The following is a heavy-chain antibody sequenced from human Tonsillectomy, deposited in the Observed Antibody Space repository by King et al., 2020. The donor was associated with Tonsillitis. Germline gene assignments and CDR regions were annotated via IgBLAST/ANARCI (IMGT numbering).Heavy chain of an antibody. CDR1: GFTFSSYS. V-gene: IGHV3-48*01. Sequence: EVQLVESGGGLVQPGGSLRLSCAASGFTFSSYSMNWVRQAPGKGLEWISYITSTTNTIYYADSVRGRFTISRDNAKKSLYLQMNSLRAEDMAVYFCARGEQYYDFWSGYHYFDAWGQGTLVTVSS. J-gene: IGHJ4*02. CDR3: ARGEQYYDFWSGYHYFDA. CDR2: ITSTTNTI. D-gene: IGHD3-3*01.